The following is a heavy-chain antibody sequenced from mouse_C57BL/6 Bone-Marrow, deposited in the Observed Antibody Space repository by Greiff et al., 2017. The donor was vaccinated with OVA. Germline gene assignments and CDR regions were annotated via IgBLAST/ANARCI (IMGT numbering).Heavy chain of an antibody. CDR1: GFTFSSYG. D-gene: IGHD1-1*02. J-gene: IGHJ2*01. CDR3: ARDWCYFDY. V-gene: IGHV5-6*01. Sequence: EVMLVESGGDLVKPGGSLKLSCAASGFTFSSYGMSWVRQTPDKRLEWVATISSGGSYTYYPDSVKGRFTISRDNAKNPLYLQMSSLKSEDTAMYYCARDWCYFDYWGQGTTLTVSS. CDR2: ISSGGSYT.